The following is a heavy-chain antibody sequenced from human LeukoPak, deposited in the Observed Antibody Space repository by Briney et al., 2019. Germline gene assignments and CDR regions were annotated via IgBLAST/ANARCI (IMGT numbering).Heavy chain of an antibody. Sequence: PSETLSHTCTVSGGSVSSYYWSWIRQPPGKGLEWIGYICYSGSTNYNPSLKSRVTISVDTSKNQFSLKLSSVTAADTAVYYCARRAASSSWYGDTFDIWGQGTMVTVSS. V-gene: IGHV4-59*08. J-gene: IGHJ3*02. CDR2: ICYSGST. D-gene: IGHD6-13*01. CDR3: ARRAASSSWYGDTFDI. CDR1: GGSVSSYY.